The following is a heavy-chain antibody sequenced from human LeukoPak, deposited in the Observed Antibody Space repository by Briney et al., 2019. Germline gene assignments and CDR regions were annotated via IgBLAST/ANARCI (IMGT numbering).Heavy chain of an antibody. J-gene: IGHJ4*02. CDR1: GFTFSSYS. CDR2: IKHDGSEK. V-gene: IGHV3-7*01. CDR3: ARDLNWETY. Sequence: PGGSLRLSCAASGFTFSSYSMNWVRQAPGKGLEWVANIKHDGSEKYYVVSMKGRFTISRDNAKNSLYLQMNSLRAEDTAVYYCARDLNWETYWGQGTLVSVSS. D-gene: IGHD7-27*01.